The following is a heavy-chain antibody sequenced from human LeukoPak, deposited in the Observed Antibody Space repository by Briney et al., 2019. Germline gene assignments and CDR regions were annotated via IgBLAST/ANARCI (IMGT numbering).Heavy chain of an antibody. CDR2: ISGGSNYI. V-gene: IGHV3-21*01. CDR1: EFTFSSYS. Sequence: GGSLRLSCAASEFTFSSYSMNWVRQAPGKGLEWVSSISGGSNYIYYADSVKGRFTISRDNAKNSLYLQMNSLRAEDTAVYYCARRPCSGGICYSDYWGQGTLVTVSS. CDR3: ARRPCSGGICYSDY. J-gene: IGHJ4*02. D-gene: IGHD2-15*01.